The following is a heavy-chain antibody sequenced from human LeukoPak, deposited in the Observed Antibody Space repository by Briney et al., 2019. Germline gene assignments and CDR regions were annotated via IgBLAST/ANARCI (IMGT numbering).Heavy chain of an antibody. CDR2: INANSGGA. J-gene: IGHJ4*02. CDR1: GYTFIGHH. CDR3: ARDSGSSGWDPTSFFDS. Sequence: GASVKVSCKTSGYTFIGHHIHWVRQAPGQGLEWMAWINANSGGANYAQKFQGRVTMTRDTSISTAYMELTGLRSDDTAVYYCARDSGSSGWDPTSFFDSWGQGTLVTVSS. V-gene: IGHV1-2*02. D-gene: IGHD6-19*01.